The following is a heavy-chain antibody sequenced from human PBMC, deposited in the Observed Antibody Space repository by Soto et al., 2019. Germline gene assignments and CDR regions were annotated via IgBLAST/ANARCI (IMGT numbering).Heavy chain of an antibody. V-gene: IGHV4-38-2*02. CDR3: ERESYSGYQSYDY. D-gene: IGHD5-12*01. CDR1: GYSISSGCF. Sequence: SETLSLTCAVSGYSISSGCFWGWIRQPPGKGLEWIANMYHDGNTHYNPSLKSRVTMSVDTSKNQFSLKLNSVTAADTAVYYCERESYSGYQSYDYWGQGILVTVSS. CDR2: MYHDGNT. J-gene: IGHJ4*02.